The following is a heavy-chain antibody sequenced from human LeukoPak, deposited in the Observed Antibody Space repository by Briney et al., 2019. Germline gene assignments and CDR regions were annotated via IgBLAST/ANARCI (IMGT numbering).Heavy chain of an antibody. D-gene: IGHD6-19*01. CDR2: IIPIFGTA. CDR3: ARGSSGWYNWFDP. CDR1: GGTFSSYA. Sequence: SVKVSCKASGGTFSSYAISWVRQAPGQGLAWMGGIIPIFGTANYAQKFQGRVTITADESTSTAYMELSSLRSEDTAVYYCARGSSGWYNWFDPWGQGTLVTVSS. V-gene: IGHV1-69*01. J-gene: IGHJ5*02.